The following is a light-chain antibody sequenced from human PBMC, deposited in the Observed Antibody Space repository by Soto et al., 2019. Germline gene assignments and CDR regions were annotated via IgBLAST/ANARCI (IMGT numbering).Light chain of an antibody. CDR2: VGS. J-gene: IGLJ1*01. Sequence: QSVLTQPASVSGSPGQSITISCTGTSSDVGSYNLVSWYQQHPGKAPKLMIYVGSKRPSGVSNRFSGSKSGNTASLTISGLQAEDEAVYYCCSYAGSSTSPGYVSGTGTNVTVL. V-gene: IGLV2-23*01. CDR3: CSYAGSSTSPGYV. CDR1: SSDVGSYNL.